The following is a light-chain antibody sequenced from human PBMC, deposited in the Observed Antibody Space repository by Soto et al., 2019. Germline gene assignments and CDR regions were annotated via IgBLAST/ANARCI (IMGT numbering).Light chain of an antibody. V-gene: IGKV3-15*01. CDR3: HQYNNWPYT. CDR1: QSVSSN. J-gene: IGKJ2*01. Sequence: EIVMTQSPATLSVSPGERATLSCRASQSVSSNLAWYQQKPGQAPRLLIYGASTRATGIPARFSGSRSGTEFTLTISSLQPEDFAVYYCHQYNNWPYTFGQGTKLEIK. CDR2: GAS.